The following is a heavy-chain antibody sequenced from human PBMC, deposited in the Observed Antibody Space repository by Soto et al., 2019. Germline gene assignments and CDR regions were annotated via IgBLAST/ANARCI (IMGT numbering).Heavy chain of an antibody. CDR1: GYTFTSYD. J-gene: IGHJ3*02. D-gene: IGHD2-21*01. CDR3: ARALTRRIYCGGDFYAFDI. Sequence: GASVKVSCKASGYTFTSYDINWVRQATGQGLEWMGWMNPNSGNTGYAQKFQGRVTMTRNTSISTAYMELSSLRSEDTAVYYCARALTRRIYCGGDFYAFDIWGQGTMVTVSS. V-gene: IGHV1-8*01. CDR2: MNPNSGNT.